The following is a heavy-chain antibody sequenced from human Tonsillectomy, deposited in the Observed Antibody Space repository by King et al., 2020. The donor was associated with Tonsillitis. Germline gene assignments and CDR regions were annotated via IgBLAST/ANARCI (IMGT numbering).Heavy chain of an antibody. D-gene: IGHD2-2*01. V-gene: IGHV3-11*01. J-gene: IGHJ4*02. CDR3: ARGYPYDQRPFDY. Sequence: VQLVESGGGLVKPGGSLRLSCAASGFTFSDYYMSWIRLAPGKGMEWVSYISNSHMYYADSVKGRFTISRDNAKNSLYLQMNSLRAEDTAVYYCARGYPYDQRPFDYWGQGTLVTVSS. CDR2: ISNSHM. CDR1: GFTFSDYY.